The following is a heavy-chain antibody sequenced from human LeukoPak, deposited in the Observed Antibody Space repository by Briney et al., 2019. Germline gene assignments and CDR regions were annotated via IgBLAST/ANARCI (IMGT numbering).Heavy chain of an antibody. D-gene: IGHD3-16*01. CDR2: INYSGIT. CDR3: ARHDRGGLDAFDI. Sequence: SETLSLTCTVSGGSITRSTDYWGWVRQPPGKGLEWIGSINYSGITYYNPSLKSRVTKSVDTSKNQFSLNLNSVTAADTAVYYCARHDRGGLDAFDIWGQGTMVTVFS. J-gene: IGHJ3*02. CDR1: GGSITRSTDY. V-gene: IGHV4-39*01.